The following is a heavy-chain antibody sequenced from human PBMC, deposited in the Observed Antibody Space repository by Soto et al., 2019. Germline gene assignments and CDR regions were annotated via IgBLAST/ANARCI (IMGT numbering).Heavy chain of an antibody. J-gene: IGHJ6*02. CDR2: INPNSGGT. CDR1: GYTFTGYY. V-gene: IGHV1-2*04. CDR3: ARDYYGSGSYYKYYYYYYGMDV. D-gene: IGHD3-10*01. Sequence: ASVKVSCKASGYTFTGYYMHWVRQAPGQGLEWMGWINPNSGGTNYAQKFQGWVTMTRDTSISTAYMELGRLRSDDTAVYYCARDYYGSGSYYKYYYYYYGMDVWGQGTTVTVSS.